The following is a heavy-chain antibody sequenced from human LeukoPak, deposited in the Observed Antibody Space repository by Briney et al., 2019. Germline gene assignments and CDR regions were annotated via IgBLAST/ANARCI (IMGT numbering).Heavy chain of an antibody. CDR1: GLSFSTYW. CDR3: ARDPESSSFDL. D-gene: IGHD6-13*01. V-gene: IGHV3-7*01. J-gene: IGHJ4*02. Sequence: TGGSLRLSCAASGLSFSTYWMSWVRQTPEKGLEFVANIDQGGSVRNYMDSLKGRCTISRNNAKKSLYLEINSLRADDTAVYYCARDPESSSFDLWGRGALVTVSS. CDR2: IDQGGSVR.